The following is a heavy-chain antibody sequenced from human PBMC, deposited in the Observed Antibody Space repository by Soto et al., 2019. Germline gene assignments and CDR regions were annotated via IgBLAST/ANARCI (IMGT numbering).Heavy chain of an antibody. Sequence: SETLSLTCSVSGGSINNYYWSWIRQPQGKELEWIGYIYNNGGTNYNPSLKSRVTISPDTSKNQFSLKLRFVTAADTAIYYCARSNCGGDCTLDYWGQGTQVTVSS. CDR2: IYNNGGT. V-gene: IGHV4-59*01. D-gene: IGHD2-21*02. J-gene: IGHJ4*02. CDR1: GGSINNYY. CDR3: ARSNCGGDCTLDY.